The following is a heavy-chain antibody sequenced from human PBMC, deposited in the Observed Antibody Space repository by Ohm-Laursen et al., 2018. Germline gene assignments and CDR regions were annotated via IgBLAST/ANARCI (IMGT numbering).Heavy chain of an antibody. V-gene: IGHV3-33*01. CDR1: GFTFSSYG. Sequence: RSLRLSCTATGFTFSSYGMHWVRQAPGKGLEWVAVIWYDGSNKYYADSVKGRFTISRDNSKNTLYLQMNSLRAEDTAVYYCARVTVTTLGLDYWGQGTLVTVSS. CDR2: IWYDGSNK. J-gene: IGHJ4*02. CDR3: ARVTVTTLGLDY. D-gene: IGHD4-17*01.